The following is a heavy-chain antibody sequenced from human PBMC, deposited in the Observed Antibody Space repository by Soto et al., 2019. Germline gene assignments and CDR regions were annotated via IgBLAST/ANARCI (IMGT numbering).Heavy chain of an antibody. CDR3: AREVVTTQWYFDN. CDR2: TSSNEGTK. J-gene: IGHJ4*02. CDR1: GFTFSSHS. Sequence: QVQLVDSGGGVAQPGGSLRLSDATSGFTFSSHSRHWFRQAPGKGLEWVAVTSSNEGTKFYADSVKGRFTISRDNSKNTLFLHMNSLRLEDTGIYYCAREVVTTQWYFDNWGQGILVTVSS. D-gene: IGHD1-1*01. V-gene: IGHV3-30-3*01.